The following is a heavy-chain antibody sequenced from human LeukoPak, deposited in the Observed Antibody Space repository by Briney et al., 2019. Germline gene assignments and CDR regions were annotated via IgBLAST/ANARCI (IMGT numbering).Heavy chain of an antibody. Sequence: SETLSLTCPVSGYSISSGYYWGWIRQPPGKGLEWIGSIYHSGSTYYNPSLKSRVTISVDTSKNQFSLKLSSVTAADTAVYYCARGLEPRHLFGYWGQGTLVTVSS. V-gene: IGHV4-38-2*02. D-gene: IGHD1-1*01. J-gene: IGHJ4*02. CDR1: GYSISSGYY. CDR2: IYHSGST. CDR3: ARGLEPRHLFGY.